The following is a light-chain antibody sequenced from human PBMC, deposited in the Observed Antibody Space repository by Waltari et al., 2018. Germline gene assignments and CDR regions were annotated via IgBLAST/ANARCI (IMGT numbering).Light chain of an antibody. Sequence: SYELTQPPSVSVSPGQTASNTCSGDKLGDKYACWYQQKPGQSPVLVIYQDSKRPSGIPERFSGSNSGNTATLTISGTQAMDEADYYCQAWDSSTVVFGTGTKVTVL. CDR1: KLGDKY. V-gene: IGLV3-1*01. CDR2: QDS. CDR3: QAWDSSTVV. J-gene: IGLJ1*01.